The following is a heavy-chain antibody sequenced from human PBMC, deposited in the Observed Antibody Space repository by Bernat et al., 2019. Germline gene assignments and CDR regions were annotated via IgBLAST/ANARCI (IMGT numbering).Heavy chain of an antibody. J-gene: IGHJ4*02. V-gene: IGHV1-18*01. D-gene: IGHD3-16*01. Sequence: QVQLVQSGPEVKSPGDSVKVSCEASGYTFNTYSLTWVRQAPGQGLEWMGWLSAYNGDTSSAQKFQGRVTMTTDTSTSTAYMELRSLTSDDTAVYYCARGTTVILTHLDYWGQGTPVTVSS. CDR2: LSAYNGDT. CDR1: GYTFNTYS. CDR3: ARGTTVILTHLDY.